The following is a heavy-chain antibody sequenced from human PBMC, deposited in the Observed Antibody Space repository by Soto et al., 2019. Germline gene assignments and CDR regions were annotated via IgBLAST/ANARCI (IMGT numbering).Heavy chain of an antibody. CDR2: INNAFNT. CDR1: GFDASVNF. Sequence: GGSLRLSCAVSGFDASVNFMTWVRQAPEKGLEWVSSINNAFNTFYADSVTGRFTISRDNSNNMLYLQMNSLRVEDTAMYYCVRENYYYGMDVWGQGTAVTVSS. J-gene: IGHJ6*02. CDR3: VRENYYYGMDV. V-gene: IGHV3-66*01.